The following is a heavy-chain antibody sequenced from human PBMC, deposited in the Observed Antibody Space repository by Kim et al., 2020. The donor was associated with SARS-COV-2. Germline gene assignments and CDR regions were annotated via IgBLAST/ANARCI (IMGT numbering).Heavy chain of an antibody. CDR1: GGTFSSYT. J-gene: IGHJ4*02. Sequence: SVKVSCKASGGTFSSYTISWVRQAPGQGLEWMGRIIPILGIANYAQKFQGRVTITADKSTSTAYMELSSLRSEDTAVYYCARGRIAVAGTSLYYFDYWGQGTLVTVSS. CDR3: ARGRIAVAGTSLYYFDY. CDR2: IIPILGIA. V-gene: IGHV1-69*02. D-gene: IGHD6-19*01.